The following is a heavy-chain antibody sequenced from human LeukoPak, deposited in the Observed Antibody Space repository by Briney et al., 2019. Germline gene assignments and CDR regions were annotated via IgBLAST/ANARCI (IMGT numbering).Heavy chain of an antibody. CDR2: FYYSGST. Sequence: SEALSLTCTVSGGSISTGGYFWSWIRQHPGRGLEWLGYFYYSGSTYYDPSLKSRVTISVDTSKNQFSLKLTSVTAADTAVYYCARAPGTAYHAYYFDSWGQGTLVTVSS. CDR1: GGSISTGGYF. V-gene: IGHV4-31*03. J-gene: IGHJ4*02. CDR3: ARAPGTAYHAYYFDS. D-gene: IGHD2-8*02.